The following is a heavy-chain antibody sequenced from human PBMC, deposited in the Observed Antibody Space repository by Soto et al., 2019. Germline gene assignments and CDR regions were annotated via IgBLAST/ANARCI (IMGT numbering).Heavy chain of an antibody. V-gene: IGHV1-18*01. Sequence: SVKVSCKASGYTFTSYGISWVRQAPGQGLEWMAWINPYNGNTKYAEKFLGRVTVTTDTSTATAYMEVRSLTSDDTAVFYCARVGVGLAAPRVWPYWGQGTPVTVS. CDR1: GYTFTSYG. J-gene: IGHJ4*02. D-gene: IGHD6-13*01. CDR2: INPYNGNT. CDR3: ARVGVGLAAPRVWPY.